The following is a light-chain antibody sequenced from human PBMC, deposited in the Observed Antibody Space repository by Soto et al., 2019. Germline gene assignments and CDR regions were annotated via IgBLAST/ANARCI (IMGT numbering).Light chain of an antibody. CDR3: QQYGSSPGT. V-gene: IGKV3-20*01. J-gene: IGKJ1*01. CDR2: NAF. Sequence: EIVLTQSPGTLSLSPGERAILSCRASQSISDTNLAWYQQKPGQAPRLLIHNAFIRATGIPDRFSGSGSGTYFTLNISRLEPEDFAVYYCQQYGSSPGTFGQGTKVEIK. CDR1: QSISDTN.